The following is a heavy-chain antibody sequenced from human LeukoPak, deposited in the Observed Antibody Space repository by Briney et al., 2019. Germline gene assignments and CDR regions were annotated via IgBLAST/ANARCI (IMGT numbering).Heavy chain of an antibody. J-gene: IGHJ4*02. CDR1: GDSFSSVSYY. CDR2: IYATGST. CDR3: ARDYGGKSDY. Sequence: PSETLSLTCTVSGDSFSSVSYYSSWIRQPAGKGLEWIGRIYATGSTNYNPSLKSRVTISVDTSKNQFSLKLSSVTAADTAVYYCARDYGGKSDYWGQGTLVTVSS. D-gene: IGHD4-23*01. V-gene: IGHV4-61*02.